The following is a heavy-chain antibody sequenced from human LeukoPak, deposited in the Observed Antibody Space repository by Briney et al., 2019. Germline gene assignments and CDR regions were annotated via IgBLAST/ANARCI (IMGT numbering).Heavy chain of an antibody. CDR3: AREGGPYYYDSSGYPYFDY. V-gene: IGHV3-7*01. CDR1: GFTFSSYW. Sequence: GGSLRLSCAASGFTFSSYWMSWVRQAPGKGLEWVANIEQDGSEKYYVDSVKGRFTISRDNAKNSLYLQMNSLRAEDTAVYYCAREGGPYYYDSSGYPYFDYWGQGTLVTVFS. J-gene: IGHJ4*02. D-gene: IGHD3-22*01. CDR2: IEQDGSEK.